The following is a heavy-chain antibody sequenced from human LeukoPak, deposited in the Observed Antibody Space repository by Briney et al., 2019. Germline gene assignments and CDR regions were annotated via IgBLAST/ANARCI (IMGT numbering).Heavy chain of an antibody. CDR2: INHSGST. Sequence: SETLSLSCAVYVGSFSGYYWSWIRQPPGKGLEWIGEINHSGSTNYNPSLKSRVTISVDTSKNQFSLKLSSVTAADTAVYYCARTDPPYCSSTSCSRKDAFDIWGQGTMVTVSS. V-gene: IGHV4-34*01. CDR1: VGSFSGYY. J-gene: IGHJ3*02. D-gene: IGHD2-2*01. CDR3: ARTDPPYCSSTSCSRKDAFDI.